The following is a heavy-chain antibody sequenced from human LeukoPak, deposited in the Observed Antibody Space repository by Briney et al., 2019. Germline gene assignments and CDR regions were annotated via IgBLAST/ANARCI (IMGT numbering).Heavy chain of an antibody. CDR3: ARGGYCSSTSCGGYSYGDNWFDP. CDR2: IYPGDSDT. V-gene: IGHV5-51*01. CDR1: GYSFTSYW. Sequence: GESLKISCKGSGYSFTSYWIGWVRQMPGKGLEWMGIIYPGDSDTRYSPSFQGQVTISADKSISTAYLQWSSLKASDTAMYYCARGGYCSSTSCGGYSYGDNWFDPWGQGTLVTVSS. J-gene: IGHJ5*02. D-gene: IGHD2-2*01.